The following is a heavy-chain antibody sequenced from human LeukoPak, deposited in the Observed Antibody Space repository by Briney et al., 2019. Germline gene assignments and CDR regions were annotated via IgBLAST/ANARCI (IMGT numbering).Heavy chain of an antibody. J-gene: IGHJ4*02. D-gene: IGHD3-22*01. CDR1: GFTFSSYG. CDR3: ARDHYYDSSGLYYFDY. V-gene: IGHV3-30*03. CDR2: ISYDGSNK. Sequence: PGGSLRLSCAASGFTFSSYGMHWVRQAPGKGLEWVAVISYDGSNKYYADSVKGRFTISRDNSKNTLYLQMNSLRAEDTAVYYCARDHYYDSSGLYYFDYWGQGTLVTVSS.